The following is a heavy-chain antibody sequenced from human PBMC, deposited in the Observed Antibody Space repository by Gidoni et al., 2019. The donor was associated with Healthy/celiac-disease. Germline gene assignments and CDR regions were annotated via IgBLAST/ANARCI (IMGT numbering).Heavy chain of an antibody. CDR3: ARLRVRGDGMDV. D-gene: IGHD1-26*01. V-gene: IGHV4-39*01. Sequence: QLQRQESGTGLVKPSETLYLTCTGSGGSIRSSSYYWGWIRQPPGKGLEWIGSIYYRGSTYYNPSLKSRVTISVDTSKIQFSLKLSSVTAADTAVYYCARLRVRGDGMDVWGQGTTVTVSS. J-gene: IGHJ6*02. CDR2: IYYRGST. CDR1: GGSIRSSSYY.